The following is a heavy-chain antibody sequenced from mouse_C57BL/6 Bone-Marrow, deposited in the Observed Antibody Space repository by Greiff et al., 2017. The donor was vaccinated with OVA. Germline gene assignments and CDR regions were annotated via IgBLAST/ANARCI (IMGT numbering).Heavy chain of an antibody. Sequence: VQLQQPGAELVKPGASVKLSCKASGYTFTSYWMHWVKQRPGQGLEWIGMIHPNSGSTNYNEKFKSKATLTVDKSSSTAYMQLSSLTSEDSAVYYCARGDYGSFFFAYWGQGTLVTVSA. V-gene: IGHV1-64*01. D-gene: IGHD1-1*01. CDR1: GYTFTSYW. CDR3: ARGDYGSFFFAY. J-gene: IGHJ3*01. CDR2: IHPNSGST.